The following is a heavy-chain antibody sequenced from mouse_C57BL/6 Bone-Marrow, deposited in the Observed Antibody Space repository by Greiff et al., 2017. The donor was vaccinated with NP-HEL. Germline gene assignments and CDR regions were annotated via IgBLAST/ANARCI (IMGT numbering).Heavy chain of an antibody. CDR3: ARGLRHYYFDY. CDR2: ISYDGSN. J-gene: IGHJ2*01. D-gene: IGHD1-2*01. V-gene: IGHV3-6*01. CDR1: GYSITSGYY. Sequence: ESGPGLVKPSQSLSLTCSVTGYSITSGYYWNWIRQFPGNKLEWMGYISYDGSNNYNPSLKNRISITRDTSKNQFFLKLNSVTTEDTATYYCARGLRHYYFDYWGQGTTLTVSS.